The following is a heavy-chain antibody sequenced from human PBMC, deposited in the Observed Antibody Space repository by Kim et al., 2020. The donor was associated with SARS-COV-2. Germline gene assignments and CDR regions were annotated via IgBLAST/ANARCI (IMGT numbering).Heavy chain of an antibody. CDR2: IGGGGGLT. D-gene: IGHD6-19*01. CDR3: VKDRSGWKDWFDP. V-gene: IGHV3-23*01. CDR1: GFTFSRYA. Sequence: GGSLRLSCAASGFTFSRYAMSWVRQAPGKGLEWVSVIGGGGGLTFYADSVKGRFTISRDNSKNTLYLQMNSLRAEDTAVYYCVKDRSGWKDWFDPWGQGTLVTVSS. J-gene: IGHJ5*02.